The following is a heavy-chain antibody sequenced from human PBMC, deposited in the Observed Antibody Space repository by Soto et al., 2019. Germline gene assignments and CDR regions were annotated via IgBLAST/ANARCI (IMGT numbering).Heavy chain of an antibody. J-gene: IGHJ4*02. CDR2: INHSGST. Sequence: QVQLQQWGAGLLKPSETLSLTCAVHGGSFSGYYWTWIRQPRGTGLAWIGEINHSGSTNYNPSLKSRVTISVDTSKNQFSLTLTSVTAPDTAVYYCARDKITGLFDYWGQGTLVTVSS. D-gene: IGHD2-8*02. CDR3: ARDKITGLFDY. CDR1: GGSFSGYY. V-gene: IGHV4-34*01.